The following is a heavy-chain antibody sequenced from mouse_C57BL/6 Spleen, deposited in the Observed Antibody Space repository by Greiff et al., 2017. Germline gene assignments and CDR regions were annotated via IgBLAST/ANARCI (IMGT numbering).Heavy chain of an antibody. D-gene: IGHD2-5*01. V-gene: IGHV1-15*01. J-gene: IGHJ2*01. Sequence: VQLQQSGAELVRPGASVTLSCKASGYTFTDYEMHWVKQTPVHGLEWIGAIDPETGGTAYNQKFKGKAILTADKSSSTAYMELRSLASEDSAVYYSTSGSNYVRFDYGGQGTTLTVSS. CDR2: IDPETGGT. CDR1: GYTFTDYE. CDR3: TSGSNYVRFDY.